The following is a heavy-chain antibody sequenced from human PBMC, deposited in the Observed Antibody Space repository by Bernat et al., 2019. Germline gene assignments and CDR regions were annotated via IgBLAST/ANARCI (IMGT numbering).Heavy chain of an antibody. Sequence: QVQLVQSGAEVKKPGASVKVSCKASGYTFTSHGISWVRQAPGQGLEWMGWISAYNGNTNYAQKLQGRVTMTTDTSTSTAYMELRSLRSDDTAVYYCARDWVPLGYCSGGSCYSAYWGQGTLVTVSS. CDR2: ISAYNGNT. V-gene: IGHV1-18*01. D-gene: IGHD2-15*01. CDR1: GYTFTSHG. CDR3: ARDWVPLGYCSGGSCYSAY. J-gene: IGHJ4*02.